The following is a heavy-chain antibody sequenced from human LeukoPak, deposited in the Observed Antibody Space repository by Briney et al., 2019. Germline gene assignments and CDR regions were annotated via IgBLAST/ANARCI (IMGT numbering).Heavy chain of an antibody. J-gene: IGHJ4*02. CDR3: ARVPFYDGSGPYYFDY. CDR1: GGSLSGGDYY. Sequence: SETLSLTCTVSGGSLSGGDYYWSWIRQPPGKGLEWIGYIYYSGSTYYNPSLKSRVTISVDTSKNQFSLKLSAVTAADTAVYYCARVPFYDGSGPYYFDYWGQGTLVTVSS. CDR2: IYYSGST. D-gene: IGHD3-22*01. V-gene: IGHV4-30-4*01.